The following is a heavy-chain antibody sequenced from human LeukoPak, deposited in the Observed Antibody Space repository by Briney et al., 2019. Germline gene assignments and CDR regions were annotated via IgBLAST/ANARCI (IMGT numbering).Heavy chain of an antibody. CDR2: ITPNSRGT. J-gene: IGHJ4*02. V-gene: IGHV1-2*02. Sequence: ASVRVSCTASGYTFTANYINWVRQAPGQGVEWMVLITPNSRGTNYPQKFQGRVTLTKDTSITTGYMELSSLRSDDTAVYYCARDLCGSYDYWGQGTLVTVSS. CDR3: ARDLCGSYDY. D-gene: IGHD1-26*01. CDR1: GYTFTANY.